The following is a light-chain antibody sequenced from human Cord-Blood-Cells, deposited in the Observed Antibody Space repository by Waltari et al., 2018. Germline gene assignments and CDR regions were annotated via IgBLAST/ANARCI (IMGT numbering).Light chain of an antibody. CDR1: PRVLYSSNNKNY. Sequence: DIVMTPSPASLAVSLGERATINCKSSPRVLYSSNNKNYLAWYQQKPGQPPQLRIYWASTRESGVPDRFSGSGSGTDFTLTISSLQAEDVAVYYCQQYYSTPQTFGQGTKVEIK. V-gene: IGKV4-1*01. J-gene: IGKJ1*01. CDR3: QQYYSTPQT. CDR2: WAS.